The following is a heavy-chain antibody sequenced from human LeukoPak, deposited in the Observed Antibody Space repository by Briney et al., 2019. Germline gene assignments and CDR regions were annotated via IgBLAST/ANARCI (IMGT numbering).Heavy chain of an antibody. CDR2: ISWNSGSI. J-gene: IGHJ4*02. V-gene: IGHV3-9*01. CDR1: GFTFDDYA. CDR3: AKDMGTVMAMYYFDY. D-gene: IGHD5-18*01. Sequence: GGSLRLSCAASGFTFDDYAMHWVRQAPGKGLEWVSGISWNSGSIGYADSVKGRFTISRDNAKNSLYLQMNSLRAEDTGLYYCAKDMGTVMAMYYFDYWGQGTLVTVSS.